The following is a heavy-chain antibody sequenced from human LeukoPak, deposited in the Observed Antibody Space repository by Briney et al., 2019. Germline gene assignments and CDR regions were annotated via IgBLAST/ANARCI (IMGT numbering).Heavy chain of an antibody. CDR1: GGSISSSSYY. V-gene: IGHV4-39*01. Sequence: SETLSLTCTVSGGSISSSSYYWGWIRQPPGKGLEWIVSIYYSGSTNYNPSLKSRVTIYVDTSRNQFSLKLSSVTAADTAVYYCARQGYCSSTSCYNRGFFDYWGQGTLVTVSS. CDR2: IYYSGST. CDR3: ARQGYCSSTSCYNRGFFDY. J-gene: IGHJ4*02. D-gene: IGHD2-2*01.